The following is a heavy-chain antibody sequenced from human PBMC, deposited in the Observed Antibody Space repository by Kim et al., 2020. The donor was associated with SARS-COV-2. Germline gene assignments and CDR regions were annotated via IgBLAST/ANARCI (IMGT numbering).Heavy chain of an antibody. J-gene: IGHJ2*01. CDR1: GASFSGPN. Sequence: SETLSLTCAVSGASFSGPNWHWIRQPPGKGLEWIGNIHHSGSTRYSPSLKSRVTISADTSKNQFSLKLISVTAEDTAVYYCARNFDLWGRGTLVSVSS. CDR2: IHHSGST. CDR3: ARNFDL. V-gene: IGHV4-34*01.